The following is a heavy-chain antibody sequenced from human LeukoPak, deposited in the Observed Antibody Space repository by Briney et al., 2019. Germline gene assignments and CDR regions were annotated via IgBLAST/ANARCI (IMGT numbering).Heavy chain of an antibody. D-gene: IGHD1-26*01. CDR1: GGSISSSSYY. V-gene: IGHV4-61*05. CDR3: ATGGRGGSYPH. Sequence: SETLSLTCTVSGGSISSSSYYWGWIRQPPGKGLEWIGYIYYSGSTNYNPSLKSRVTISVDTSKNQFSLKLSSVTAADTAVYYCATGGRGGSYPHWGQGTLVTVSS. J-gene: IGHJ4*02. CDR2: IYYSGST.